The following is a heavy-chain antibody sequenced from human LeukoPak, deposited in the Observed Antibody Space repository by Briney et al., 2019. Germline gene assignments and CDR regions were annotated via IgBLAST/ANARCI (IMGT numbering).Heavy chain of an antibody. CDR2: SYDSGST. V-gene: IGHV4-39*02. CDR1: GGSISSSTYY. Sequence: SETLSLTCTVSGGSISSSTYYWAWIRQPPGKGLEWIGSSYDSGSTYYNASLKSRVTISVVTSKNQFSLKLSSVTAADTAVYYCARGDSSWNAFDIWGQGTMLTVSS. CDR3: ARGDSSWNAFDI. D-gene: IGHD6-13*01. J-gene: IGHJ3*02.